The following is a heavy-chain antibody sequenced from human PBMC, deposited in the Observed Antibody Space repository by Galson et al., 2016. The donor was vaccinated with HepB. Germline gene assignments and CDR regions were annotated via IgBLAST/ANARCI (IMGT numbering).Heavy chain of an antibody. Sequence: QSGAEVKKPGESLKISCEGSGYSFTSCWIGWVRQMPGKGLEWMGTIYPGDSDTRYSPSSQGQVTISADKSISAAYLQWNSLKASDTAIYYCARRSSDAFDIWGQGTMVTVSS. CDR2: IYPGDSDT. J-gene: IGHJ3*02. D-gene: IGHD3-10*01. V-gene: IGHV5-51*01. CDR1: GYSFTSCW. CDR3: ARRSSDAFDI.